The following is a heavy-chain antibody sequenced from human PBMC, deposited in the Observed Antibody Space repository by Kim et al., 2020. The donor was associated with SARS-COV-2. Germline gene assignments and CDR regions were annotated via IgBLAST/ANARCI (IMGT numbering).Heavy chain of an antibody. CDR2: GST. V-gene: IGHV3-64*01. D-gene: IGHD5-12*01. J-gene: IGHJ4*02. Sequence: GSTYYVNSVTGRFTTSRDNSKNTLNLQMGSLRAEGMAVYYCARPNGGYDYWGQGTLVTVSS. CDR3: ARPNGGYDY.